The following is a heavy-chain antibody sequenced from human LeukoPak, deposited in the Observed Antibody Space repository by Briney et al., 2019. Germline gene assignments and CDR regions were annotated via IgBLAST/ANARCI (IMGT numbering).Heavy chain of an antibody. J-gene: IGHJ2*01. CDR1: GGSISSGSYY. Sequence: SETLSLTCTVSGGSISSGSYYWRWIRQPAGKGLEWIGRIYTSGSTNYNPSLKSRVTISVDTSKNQFSLKLSSVTAADTAVYYCARARQYQLHPYWYFDLWGRGTLVTVSS. CDR3: ARARQYQLHPYWYFDL. D-gene: IGHD2-2*01. CDR2: IYTSGST. V-gene: IGHV4-61*02.